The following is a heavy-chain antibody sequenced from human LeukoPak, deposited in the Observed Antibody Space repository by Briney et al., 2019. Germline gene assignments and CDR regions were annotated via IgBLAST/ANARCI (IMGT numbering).Heavy chain of an antibody. CDR1: GFTFSSYA. CDR2: ISYDGSNK. CDR3: ARDLCSRDGFNWFDP. V-gene: IGHV3-30-3*01. D-gene: IGHD5-24*01. J-gene: IGHJ5*02. Sequence: PGGSLRLSCAASGFTFSSYAMHWVRQAPGKGLEWVAVISYDGSNKYYADSVKGRFTISRDNSKNKLYLQMNSLKADSPNAYDCARDLCSRDGFNWFDPWGQGTLVTVSS.